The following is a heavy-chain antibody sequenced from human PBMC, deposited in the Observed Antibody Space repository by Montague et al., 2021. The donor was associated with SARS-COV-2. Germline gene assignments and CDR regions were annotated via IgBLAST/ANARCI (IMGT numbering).Heavy chain of an antibody. CDR3: ARYSSSWYFDWFDP. CDR2: TYYRSKWYN. CDR1: GDSVSSNSAA. Sequence: CAISGDSVSSNSAAWNWIRQSPSIGLEWLGRTYYRSKWYNDYAVSVKSRITINPDTSKNQFSLQLNSVTPEDTAVYYCARYSSSWYFDWFDPWGQGTLVTVSS. D-gene: IGHD6-13*01. V-gene: IGHV6-1*01. J-gene: IGHJ5*02.